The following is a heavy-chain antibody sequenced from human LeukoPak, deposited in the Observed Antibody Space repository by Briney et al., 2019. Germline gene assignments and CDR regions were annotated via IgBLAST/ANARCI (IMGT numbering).Heavy chain of an antibody. J-gene: IGHJ4*02. CDR2: ISSDTSTR. CDR3: AQSFDN. Sequence: GGSLRLSCAASGFTFSSYSMNWVRQAPGKGLEWVSYISSDTSTRYYADSVKGRFTISRDNAKNSLYLQMNSLRAEDTAIYYCAQSFDNWGQGILVTASS. V-gene: IGHV3-48*01. CDR1: GFTFSSYS.